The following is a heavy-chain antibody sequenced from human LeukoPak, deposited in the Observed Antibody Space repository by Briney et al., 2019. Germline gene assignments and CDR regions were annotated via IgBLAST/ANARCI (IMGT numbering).Heavy chain of an antibody. CDR1: GGSISSYY. Sequence: SETLSLTCAVSGGSISSYYWSWIRQPPGKGLEWIGFFYYSGSTNYNPSLKSRVTISVDTSKNHFSLKLSSVTAADTAVYYCARGPGGYSYGYYFDYWGQGTLVTVSS. V-gene: IGHV4-59*01. D-gene: IGHD5-18*01. CDR3: ARGPGGYSYGYYFDY. CDR2: FYYSGST. J-gene: IGHJ4*02.